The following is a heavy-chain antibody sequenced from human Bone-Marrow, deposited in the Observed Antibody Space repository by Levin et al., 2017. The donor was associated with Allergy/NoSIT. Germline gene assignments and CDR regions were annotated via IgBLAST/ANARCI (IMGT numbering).Heavy chain of an antibody. Sequence: GGSLRLSCAASGFPFSDYYMSWLRQAPGKGLEWLSYMSSSGSNIYYADSVKGRFTISRDNAKKSLYLQMNSLRTDDTAVNYCARAALGIDDTTWYYYMDVWGKGTTVTVSS. CDR3: ARAALGIDDTTWYYYMDV. J-gene: IGHJ6*03. D-gene: IGHD2/OR15-2a*01. V-gene: IGHV3-11*01. CDR1: GFPFSDYY. CDR2: MSSSGSNI.